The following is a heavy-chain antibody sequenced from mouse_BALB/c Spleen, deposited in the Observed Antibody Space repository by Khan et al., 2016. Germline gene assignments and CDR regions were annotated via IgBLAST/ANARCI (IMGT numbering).Heavy chain of an antibody. J-gene: IGHJ1*01. Sequence: DLVKPGASVKLSCKASGYTFTSYWINWIKQRPGQGLEWIGRFAPGSNNSYYNEMFKVKAKMTVDTSSRTAYIQLSSLSSEGSAVYFCARGGTFSLYWYFVVWGAGTTVTVSS. V-gene: IGHV1S41*01. D-gene: IGHD1-1*02. CDR2: FAPGSNNS. CDR1: GYTFTSYW. CDR3: ARGGTFSLYWYFVV.